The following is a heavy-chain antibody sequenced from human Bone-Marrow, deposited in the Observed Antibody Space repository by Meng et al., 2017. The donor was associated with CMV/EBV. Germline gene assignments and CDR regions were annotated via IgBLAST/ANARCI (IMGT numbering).Heavy chain of an antibody. D-gene: IGHD2-2*02. CDR3: ARDRRYCSSTSCYTGRYYYYGMDV. J-gene: IGHJ6*01. Sequence: GGSLRLSCAASGFTFSSYSMNWVRQAPGKGLEWVSSISSSSSYIYYADSVKGRFTISRDNAKNSLYLQMNSLRAEDTAVYYCARDRRYCSSTSCYTGRYYYYGMDVWGQGTTVTGSS. V-gene: IGHV3-21*01. CDR2: ISSSSSYI. CDR1: GFTFSSYS.